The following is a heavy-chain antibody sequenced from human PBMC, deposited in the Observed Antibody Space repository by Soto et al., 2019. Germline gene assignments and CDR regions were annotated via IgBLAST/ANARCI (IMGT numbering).Heavy chain of an antibody. Sequence: VQLVESGGTLVQPGGSLRLSCAASGFSVTSNYMTWVRQAPGKGLECVSVIYAGGNTYYPDSVKGRFTISSDNSKNTLFLKMNNLRAEDTAVYYCARVTTFYDILTSSYALNYFDYWGQGTRVTVSS. CDR2: IYAGGNT. J-gene: IGHJ4*02. CDR1: GFSVTSNY. CDR3: ARVTTFYDILTSSYALNYFDY. D-gene: IGHD3-9*01. V-gene: IGHV3-53*01.